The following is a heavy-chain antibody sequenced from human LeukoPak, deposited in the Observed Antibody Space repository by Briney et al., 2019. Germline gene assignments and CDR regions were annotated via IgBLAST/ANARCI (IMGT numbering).Heavy chain of an antibody. CDR3: ARLPMAVTPHVDY. Sequence: PSETLSLTCTVSGVSISSSRYYRSWIRQSPGKGLEWIGFMYYSGTTNYNPSLKSRVTISLGMSKNQFSLKLSSVTAADTAVYYCARLPMAVTPHVDYWGQGTLVTVSS. D-gene: IGHD2-21*02. CDR1: GVSISSSRYY. J-gene: IGHJ4*02. V-gene: IGHV4-61*01. CDR2: MYYSGTT.